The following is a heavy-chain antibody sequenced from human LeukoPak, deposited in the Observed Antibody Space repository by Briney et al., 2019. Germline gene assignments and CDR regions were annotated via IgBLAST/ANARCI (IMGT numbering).Heavy chain of an antibody. D-gene: IGHD2-15*01. CDR1: VYTFTIYD. CDR3: ALKPPYSLGP. V-gene: IGHV1-8*01. CDR2: MNPNSGNT. Sequence: ASVTVSFKSSVYTFTIYDINWVRQATGQGREWRGWMNPNSGNTGYAQKFQGRVTMTRNTSISTAYMELSSLRSEDTAVYYCALKPPYSLGPWGQGTLVTVSS. J-gene: IGHJ5*02.